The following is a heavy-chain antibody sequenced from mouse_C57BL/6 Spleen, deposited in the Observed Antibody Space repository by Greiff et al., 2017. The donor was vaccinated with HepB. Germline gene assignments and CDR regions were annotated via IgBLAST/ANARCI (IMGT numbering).Heavy chain of an antibody. D-gene: IGHD1-1*01. CDR2: ISSGSSTI. CDR1: GFTFSDYG. J-gene: IGHJ4*01. Sequence: EVRGVESGGGLVKPGGSLKLSCAASGFTFSDYGMHWVRQAPEKGLEWVAYISSGSSTIYYADTVKGRFTISRDNAKNTLFLQMTSLRSEDTAMYYCARLGTTVVENYAMDYWGQGTSVTVSS. V-gene: IGHV5-17*01. CDR3: ARLGTTVVENYAMDY.